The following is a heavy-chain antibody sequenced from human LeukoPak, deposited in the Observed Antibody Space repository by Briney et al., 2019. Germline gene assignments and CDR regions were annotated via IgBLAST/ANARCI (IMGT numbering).Heavy chain of an antibody. CDR3: AREGATDWYFHL. Sequence: GGSLRLSCAASGFTFSSYWMHWVRQAPGKGLVWVSRINSDGSSTSYADSVKGRFTISRDDAKNTLYLQMSSLRAEDTAVYYCAREGATDWYFHLWGRGTLVTVSS. CDR2: INSDGSST. CDR1: GFTFSSYW. J-gene: IGHJ2*01. V-gene: IGHV3-74*01. D-gene: IGHD5-12*01.